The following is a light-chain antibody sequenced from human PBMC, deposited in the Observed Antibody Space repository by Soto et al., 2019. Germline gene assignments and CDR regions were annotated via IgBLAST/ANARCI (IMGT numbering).Light chain of an antibody. CDR2: AAS. V-gene: IGKV1-39*01. Sequence: DIQMTQSPSSLSASVGDRVTITCRASQSISNYLNWYQQKPEKAPKLLIYAASSLQSGVPSRFSGSGSGTDFTLTISSLQPEDYATYYCQQSYSLATFGGGTKVEIK. CDR3: QQSYSLAT. J-gene: IGKJ4*01. CDR1: QSISNY.